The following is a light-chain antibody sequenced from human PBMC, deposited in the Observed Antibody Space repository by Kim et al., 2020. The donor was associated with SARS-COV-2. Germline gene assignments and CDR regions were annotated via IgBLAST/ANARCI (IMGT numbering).Light chain of an antibody. J-gene: IGKJ4*01. CDR1: QSVAAN. V-gene: IGKV3D-15*01. CDR2: GAF. CDR3: QHYINWPLT. Sequence: VSPGETATLSCRANQSVAANLAWYQQKSGQAPRLLIYGAFTRATGIPVRFSGSGSGTDFTLTISSLQPEDFALYFCQHYINWPLTFGGGTKVDIK.